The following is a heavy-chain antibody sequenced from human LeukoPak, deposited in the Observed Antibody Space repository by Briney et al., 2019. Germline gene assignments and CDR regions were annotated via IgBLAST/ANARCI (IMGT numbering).Heavy chain of an antibody. CDR3: ARDYYDSRLYFDY. Sequence: AGGSLRLSCAASGFTFSSYAMSWVRQAPGKGLEWVSAISGSGGSTYYADSVKGRFTISRDNAKNSLYLQMNSLRAEDTAVYYCARDYYDSRLYFDYWGQGTLVTVSS. CDR2: ISGSGGST. V-gene: IGHV3-23*01. J-gene: IGHJ4*02. CDR1: GFTFSSYA. D-gene: IGHD3-22*01.